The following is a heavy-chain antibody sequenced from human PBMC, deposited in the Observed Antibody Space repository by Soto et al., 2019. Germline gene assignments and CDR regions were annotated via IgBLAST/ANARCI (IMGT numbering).Heavy chain of an antibody. CDR3: AKERPSGGGAPLIHY. CDR2: ISGSGGIT. J-gene: IGHJ4*02. CDR1: GFTFSSYV. D-gene: IGHD1-26*01. V-gene: IGHV3-23*01. Sequence: EVQLLESGGGLVQPGGSLRLSCAASGFTFSSYVMTWVRQAPGKGLEWVSAISGSGGITYYAASVKGRFTISRDNSKNTLYLQMNSLRAEDTAVYYCAKERPSGGGAPLIHYWGQGTLVTVSS.